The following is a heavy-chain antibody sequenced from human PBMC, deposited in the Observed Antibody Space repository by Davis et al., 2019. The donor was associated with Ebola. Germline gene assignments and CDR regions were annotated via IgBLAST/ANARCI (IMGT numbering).Heavy chain of an antibody. J-gene: IGHJ1*01. CDR1: GFTFSSYA. V-gene: IGHV3-64D*06. Sequence: GGSLRLSCSASGFTFSSYAMHWVRQAPGKGLEYVSAISSNGGSTYYADSVKGRFTISRDNSKNTLYLQMSSLRAEDTAVYYCVKGDGYCSGGSCYSEYFQHWGQGTLVTVSS. D-gene: IGHD2-15*01. CDR3: VKGDGYCSGGSCYSEYFQH. CDR2: ISSNGGST.